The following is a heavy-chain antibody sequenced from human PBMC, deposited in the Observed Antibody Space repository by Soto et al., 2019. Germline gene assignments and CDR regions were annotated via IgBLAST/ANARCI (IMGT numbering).Heavy chain of an antibody. CDR3: ARGGTPIDY. Sequence: QVLLVQSGAEVKKPGASVKVSCKASGYTFTNFGISWVRQAPGQGLEWMGWISAYNGNTNYAQKFQGRDTMTTDTSTSTAYLEVRSLGFDDTAVDYCARGGTPIDYGGQGTLVTVSS. J-gene: IGHJ4*02. D-gene: IGHD3-16*01. CDR1: GYTFTNFG. V-gene: IGHV1-18*01. CDR2: ISAYNGNT.